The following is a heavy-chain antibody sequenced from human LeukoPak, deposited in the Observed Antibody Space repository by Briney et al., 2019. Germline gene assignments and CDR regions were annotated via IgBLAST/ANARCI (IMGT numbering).Heavy chain of an antibody. CDR2: IYPGDSDI. D-gene: IGHD3-22*01. Sequence: GESLKISFKGSGYSFTSYWIGWVRPMPGKGLDWMGIIYPGDSDIRYSPSFQGQVTISDDKSISTAYLKWSGLKALDTAMYYCARQGGYYDSSGYYYDGHYFDYWGQGTLVTVSS. V-gene: IGHV5-51*01. CDR3: ARQGGYYDSSGYYYDGHYFDY. J-gene: IGHJ4*02. CDR1: GYSFTSYW.